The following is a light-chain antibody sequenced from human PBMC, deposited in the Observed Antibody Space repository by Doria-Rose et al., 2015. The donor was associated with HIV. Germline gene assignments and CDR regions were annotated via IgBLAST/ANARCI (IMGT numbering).Light chain of an antibody. V-gene: IGKV1-33*01. CDR2: DAS. Sequence: TQSPSSLSASVGDRLTITCQASQDISNYLNWYQQKPGKAPKLLIYDASNLERGVPSRFSGSGSGTDFTFTISSLQPEDSATYYCQKYNSAPLTFGGGTRVEIK. J-gene: IGKJ4*01. CDR3: QKYNSAPLT. CDR1: QDISNY.